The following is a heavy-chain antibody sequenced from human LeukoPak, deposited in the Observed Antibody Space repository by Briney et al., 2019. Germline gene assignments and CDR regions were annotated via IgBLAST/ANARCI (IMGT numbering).Heavy chain of an antibody. D-gene: IGHD2-2*01. CDR2: IDWDDDK. V-gene: IGHV2-70*11. Sequence: SGPTLVKPTQTLTLTCTFSGFSLSTSGMCVSWIRQPPGKALGWLARIDWDDDKYYSTSLKTRLTISKDTSKNQVVLTMTNMDPVDTATYYCARSHDIVVVPAATMGFDYWGQGTLVTVSS. CDR3: ARSHDIVVVPAATMGFDY. J-gene: IGHJ4*02. CDR1: GFSLSTSGMC.